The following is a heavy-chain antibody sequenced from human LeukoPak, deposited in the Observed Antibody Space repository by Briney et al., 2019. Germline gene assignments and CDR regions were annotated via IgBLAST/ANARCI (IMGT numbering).Heavy chain of an antibody. CDR1: GFTFSRYS. CDR3: ARTSIAAREADY. D-gene: IGHD6-6*01. Sequence: PGGSLRLSCAASGFTFSRYSMHWVRQAPGKGLEYVSAISNNGGITYYAKSVKGRFTISRDNSKNTLYLQMGSLRAEDMAVYYCARTSIAAREADYWGQGTLVTVSS. V-gene: IGHV3-64*01. J-gene: IGHJ4*02. CDR2: ISNNGGIT.